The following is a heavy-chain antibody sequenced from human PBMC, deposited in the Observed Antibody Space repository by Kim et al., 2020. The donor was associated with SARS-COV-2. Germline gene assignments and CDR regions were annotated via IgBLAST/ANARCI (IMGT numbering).Heavy chain of an antibody. D-gene: IGHD6-19*01. Sequence: NYNPSLKSRVTISVDTSKNQFSLKLSSVTAADTAVYYCARVDSSGWYFYHWGQGTLVTVSS. CDR3: ARVDSSGWYFYH. J-gene: IGHJ4*02. V-gene: IGHV4-59*01.